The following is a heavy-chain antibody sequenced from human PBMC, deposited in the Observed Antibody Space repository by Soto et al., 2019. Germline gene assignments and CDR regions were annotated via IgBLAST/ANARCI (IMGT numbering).Heavy chain of an antibody. CDR1: GFTFSTYA. V-gene: IGHV3-30-3*01. Sequence: QVQLVESGGGVVQPGRSLRLSCAASGFTFSTYAMHWVCQAPGKGLEWVAFILYDGSNKYYADSVKGRFTISRDNSKNTLFLEMNSLRAEDTAVYYCARDRYSFSFDYWGQGTLVTVSS. D-gene: IGHD6-13*01. J-gene: IGHJ4*02. CDR3: ARDRYSFSFDY. CDR2: ILYDGSNK.